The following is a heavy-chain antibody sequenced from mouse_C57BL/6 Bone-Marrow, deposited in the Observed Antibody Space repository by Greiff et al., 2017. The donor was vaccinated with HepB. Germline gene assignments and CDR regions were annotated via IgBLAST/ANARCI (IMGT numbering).Heavy chain of an antibody. J-gene: IGHJ3*01. CDR2: INPSTGGT. Sequence: EVQLQQSGPELVKPGASVKISCKASGYSFTGYYMNWVKQSPEKSLEWIGEINPSTGGTTYNQKFKGKATLTVDKSSSTAYMELRSLTSEDTAVYYCARRESWDWFAYWGQGTLVTVSA. CDR1: GYSFTGYY. V-gene: IGHV1-42*01. D-gene: IGHD4-1*01. CDR3: ARRESWDWFAY.